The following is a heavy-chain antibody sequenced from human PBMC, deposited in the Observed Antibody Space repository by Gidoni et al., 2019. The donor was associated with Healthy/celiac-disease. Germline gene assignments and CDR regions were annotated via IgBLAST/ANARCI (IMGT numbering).Heavy chain of an antibody. J-gene: IGHJ1*01. D-gene: IGHD6-19*01. CDR1: GFTFDDYA. CDR3: AKGRIAVAGAYFQR. Sequence: EVQLVESGGGLVQPGRSLRLSCAASGFTFDDYAMHWVRQAPGKGLEWVSCISWNSCSIGYADSVKGRFTISRDNAKNSLYLQMNSLRAEDTALYYCAKGRIAVAGAYFQRWGQGTLVTVSS. CDR2: ISWNSCSI. V-gene: IGHV3-9*01.